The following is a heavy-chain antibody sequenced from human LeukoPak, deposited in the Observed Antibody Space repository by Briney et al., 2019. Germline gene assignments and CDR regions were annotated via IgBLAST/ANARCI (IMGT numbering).Heavy chain of an antibody. V-gene: IGHV5-51*01. J-gene: IGHJ4*02. CDR3: ARRTWSRGYCSSTSCPGNFDY. Sequence: GESLKISCKGSGDSFTSYWICWVRQMPGKGLEWMGIISPGDSDTRYSPYFPGQVTISADKSISTAYLQWSSLKASDTAMYYCARRTWSRGYCSSTSCPGNFDYWGQGTLVTVSS. CDR1: GDSFTSYW. CDR2: ISPGDSDT. D-gene: IGHD2-2*01.